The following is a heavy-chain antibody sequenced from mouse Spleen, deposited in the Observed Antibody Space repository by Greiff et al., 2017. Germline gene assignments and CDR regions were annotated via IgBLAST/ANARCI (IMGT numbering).Heavy chain of an antibody. CDR1: GFTFSDYY. CDR2: ISDGGSYT. D-gene: IGHD5-1*01. J-gene: IGHJ4*01. Sequence: EVKVEESGGGLVKPGGSLKLSCAASGFTFSDYYMYWVRQTPEKRLEWVATISDGGSYTYYPDSVKGRFTISRDNAKNNLYLQMSSLKSEDTAMYYCARGTTDHAMDYWGQGTSVTVSS. V-gene: IGHV5-4*02. CDR3: ARGTTDHAMDY.